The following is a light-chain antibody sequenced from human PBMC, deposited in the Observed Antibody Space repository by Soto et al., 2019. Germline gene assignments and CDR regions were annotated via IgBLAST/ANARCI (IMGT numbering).Light chain of an antibody. CDR3: QQRTNWYT. J-gene: IGKJ2*01. V-gene: IGKV3-11*01. CDR1: QSVSTY. CDR2: DAS. Sequence: EIVLTQSPAILSLSPGERATLSCRASQSVSTYLAWYQQKPGQAPRLLIYDASNRATGIPARFSGRGSETDFTLTISSLEPEDFAVYYCQQRTNWYTFGQGTKLEIK.